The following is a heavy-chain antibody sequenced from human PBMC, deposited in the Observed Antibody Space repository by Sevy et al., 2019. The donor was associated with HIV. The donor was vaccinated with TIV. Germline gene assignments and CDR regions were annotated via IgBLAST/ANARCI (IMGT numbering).Heavy chain of an antibody. Sequence: GGSLRLSCAASGFTFSSFGMHWVRRAPGKGLEWVSCLSYDGSNKEYADSVKGRLTVSGDKSKNTLYLQMNSLRAEDTAVCYCAKDLDYFDSSAGPSSLIYNYYYGLEDWGPGTTVTVSS. CDR1: GFTFSSFG. V-gene: IGHV3-30*18. D-gene: IGHD3-22*01. CDR3: AKDLDYFDSSAGPSSLIYNYYYGLED. CDR2: LSYDGSNK. J-gene: IGHJ6*02.